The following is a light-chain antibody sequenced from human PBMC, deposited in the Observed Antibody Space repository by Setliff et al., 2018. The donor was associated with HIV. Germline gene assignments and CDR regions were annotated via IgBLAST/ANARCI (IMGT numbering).Light chain of an antibody. J-gene: IGLJ1*01. V-gene: IGLV2-14*03. CDR1: NSDIGSHDY. Sequence: QSALTQPASVSASPGQSITISCSGTNSDIGSHDYVSWYQQHPGKAPKLIIFSVTYRPSGVSDRFSGSKSGNTASLTISVLQPEYEADYYCAPHRETNALGVCGTGTKVTGL. CDR2: SVT. CDR3: APHRETNALGV.